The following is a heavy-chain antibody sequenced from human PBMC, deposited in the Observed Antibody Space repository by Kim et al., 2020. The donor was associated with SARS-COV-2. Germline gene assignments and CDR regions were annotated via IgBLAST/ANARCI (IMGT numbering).Heavy chain of an antibody. D-gene: IGHD3-16*01. Sequence: GGSLRLSCSASGFIFSDYSIHWVRRAPGKGLEYVSATTRSGSASFFSASVEGRFTVSRDNSKDTLYLQMTSLRPEDTSVYYCVKYGGEYGAAHWGRGTL. CDR2: TTRSGSAS. J-gene: IGHJ4*02. CDR3: VKYGGEYGAAH. V-gene: IGHV3-64D*06. CDR1: GFIFSDYS.